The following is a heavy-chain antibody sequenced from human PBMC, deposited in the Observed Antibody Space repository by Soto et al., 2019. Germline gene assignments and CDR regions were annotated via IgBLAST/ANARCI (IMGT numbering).Heavy chain of an antibody. J-gene: IGHJ3*01. CDR1: RFSVTNNKN. V-gene: IGHV4-4*02. CDR3: ARDSRYCNEGGCSIMRDAFEV. Sequence: QAQLQESGPGLVRPSGTLSLTCTVSRFSVTNNKNRNWVRQSPGKDLEWIGEIYHSAATYYNPSLSGRASTSIDKSKNQTALNLTSVTAADTAGYYCARDSRYCNEGGCSIMRDAFEVWGQGKLVSVSS. D-gene: IGHD2-15*01. CDR2: IYHSAAT.